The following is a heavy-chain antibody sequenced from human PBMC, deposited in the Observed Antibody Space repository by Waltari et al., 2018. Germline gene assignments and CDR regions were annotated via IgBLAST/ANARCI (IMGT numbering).Heavy chain of an antibody. J-gene: IGHJ4*02. CDR3: AKETKDY. Sequence: EVQLLESGGGLVQPGGSLRLSCAASGFTFSSYAMSWVRQAPGQGLEWVSAIRGSGNFTYYADSVKGRFTISRDNSKNTLYLQMNSLIAEDTAIYYCAKETKDYWGQGTLVTVSS. CDR1: GFTFSSYA. V-gene: IGHV3-23*01. CDR2: IRGSGNFT.